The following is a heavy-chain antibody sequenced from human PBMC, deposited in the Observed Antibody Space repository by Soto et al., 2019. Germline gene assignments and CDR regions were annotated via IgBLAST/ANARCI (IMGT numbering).Heavy chain of an antibody. CDR1: GGSMSSYY. CDR2: IYYGGNT. D-gene: IGHD6-19*01. J-gene: IGHJ5*02. Sequence: PSETLSLTCTVSGGSMSSYYWSWIRQPPRKGLKWIGYIYYGGNTNYNPTLKKRATISLDTSKTQFSLKLSSVTAADTAVYYCARDRYTTGWYYFDPWGQGTLVTVSS. V-gene: IGHV4-59*01. CDR3: ARDRYTTGWYYFDP.